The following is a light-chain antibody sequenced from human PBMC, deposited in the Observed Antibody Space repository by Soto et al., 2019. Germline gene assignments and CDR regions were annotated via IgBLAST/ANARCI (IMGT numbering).Light chain of an antibody. CDR1: QGISAY. J-gene: IGKJ5*01. V-gene: IGKV1-39*01. CDR3: QQSYSTSIT. Sequence: DIQMTQSPSSLSASLGARVTILCRAGQGISAYLNWYQQKPGKAPKLLIYAASSLQSGVPSRFSGSGSGTDFTLTISSLQPEDFATYYCQQSYSTSITFGQGTRLEIK. CDR2: AAS.